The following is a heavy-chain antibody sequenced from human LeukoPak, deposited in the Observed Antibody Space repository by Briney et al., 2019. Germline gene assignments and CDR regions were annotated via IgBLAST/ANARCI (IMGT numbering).Heavy chain of an antibody. Sequence: ASVKVSCKASGYTFTSYGISWVRQAPGQGLEWMGWISAYNGNTNYAQKLPGKVTMSTDTSTSTGYMELRSLRSDDTAVYYCARGLQETLAWLKALSAFDIWGQGTMVTVYS. CDR3: ARGLQETLAWLKALSAFDI. CDR1: GYTFTSYG. J-gene: IGHJ3*02. CDR2: ISAYNGNT. V-gene: IGHV1-18*01. D-gene: IGHD5-24*01.